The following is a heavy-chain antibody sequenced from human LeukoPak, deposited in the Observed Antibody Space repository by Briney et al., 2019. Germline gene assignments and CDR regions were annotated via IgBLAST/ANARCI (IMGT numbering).Heavy chain of an antibody. CDR2: INHSGNT. V-gene: IGHV4-34*01. J-gene: IGHJ5*02. CDR3: ASMTVTAPNWFDP. CDR1: GGSFSGYY. D-gene: IGHD2-21*02. Sequence: SETLSLTCAVYGGSFSGYYWSWIRQPPGKGLEWIGEINHSGNTNYNPSLKSRVTISVDTSKNQFSLKLSSVTAADTAVYYCASMTVTAPNWFDPWGQGTLVTVSS.